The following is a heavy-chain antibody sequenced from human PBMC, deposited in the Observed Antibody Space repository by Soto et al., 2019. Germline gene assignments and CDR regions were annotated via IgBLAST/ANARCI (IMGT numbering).Heavy chain of an antibody. CDR3: AREIVVPAISQGYYYGMDV. CDR1: GFTFSSYA. V-gene: IGHV3-30-3*01. CDR2: ISYDGSNK. Sequence: GGSLGLSCAASGFTFSSYAMHWVRQAPGKGLEWVAVISYDGSNKYYADSVKGRFTISRDNSKNTLYLQMNSLRAEDTAVYYCAREIVVPAISQGYYYGMDVWGQGTTVTVSS. J-gene: IGHJ6*02. D-gene: IGHD2-2*01.